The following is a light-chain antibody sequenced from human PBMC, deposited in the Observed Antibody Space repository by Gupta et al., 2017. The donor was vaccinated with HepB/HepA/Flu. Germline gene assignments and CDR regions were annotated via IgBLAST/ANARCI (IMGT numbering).Light chain of an antibody. CDR1: SSDVGNYNR. CDR2: EVS. Sequence: QSALTQPASVSGSPGQSITISCTRASSDVGNYNRVSWYQQHPGKAPKLISFEVSRRPSGVSDHFFGSESGNTASLTISGLQAEDEADDYCCSYGGSTTDVLFGGGTKLTVL. V-gene: IGLV2-23*02. CDR3: CSYGGSTTDVL. J-gene: IGLJ3*02.